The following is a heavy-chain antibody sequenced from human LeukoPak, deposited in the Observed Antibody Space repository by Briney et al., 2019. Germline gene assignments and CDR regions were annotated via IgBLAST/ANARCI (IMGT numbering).Heavy chain of an antibody. CDR3: SELGITKSGGV. CDR2: INGSGRLK. D-gene: IGHD3-10*01. Sequence: GGSLRLSCAASGFIFNAYWMTWVRQAPGKGLEWVSHINGSGRLKYYVDSVKGRFTISRDNAKNSLYLQMNSLTAEDTAFYYCSELGITKSGGVWGKGTTVTISS. J-gene: IGHJ6*04. CDR1: GFIFNAYW. V-gene: IGHV3-7*01.